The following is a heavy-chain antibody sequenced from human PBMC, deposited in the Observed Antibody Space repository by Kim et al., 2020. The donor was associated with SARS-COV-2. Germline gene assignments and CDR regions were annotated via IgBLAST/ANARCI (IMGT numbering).Heavy chain of an antibody. J-gene: IGHJ4*02. Sequence: NPSLKSGVTISVDTSKNQFSLKLSSVTAADTAVYYCVGYCSGGSCDYFDYWGQGTLVTGSS. CDR3: VGYCSGGSCDYFDY. V-gene: IGHV4-59*01. D-gene: IGHD2-15*01.